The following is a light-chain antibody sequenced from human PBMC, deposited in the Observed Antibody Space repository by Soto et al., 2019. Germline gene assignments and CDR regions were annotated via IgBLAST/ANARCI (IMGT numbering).Light chain of an antibody. Sequence: QSALTQPPSASGSPGQSVTISCTGTSSDVGAYNYVSWYQQHPGKAPKLMIYEVNKRPSGVPDRFSGSKSGNTAPLTVSGLQAEDEADYYCSSHAASGVFGGGTKLTVL. V-gene: IGLV2-8*01. CDR1: SSDVGAYNY. CDR3: SSHAASGV. J-gene: IGLJ3*02. CDR2: EVN.